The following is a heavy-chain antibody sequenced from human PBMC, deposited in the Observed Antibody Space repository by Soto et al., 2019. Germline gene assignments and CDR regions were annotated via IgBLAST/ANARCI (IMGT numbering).Heavy chain of an antibody. D-gene: IGHD3-9*01. J-gene: IGHJ4*02. V-gene: IGHV3-15*01. CDR3: TTEGSYDILTHFDY. CDR1: GFTFSNAW. CDR2: IKSKTDGGTT. Sequence: GGSLRLSCAASGFTFSNAWMSWVRQAPGKGLEWVGRIKSKTDGGTTDYAAPVKGRFTISRDDSKNTLYLQMNSLKTEDTAVYYCTTEGSYDILTHFDYWGQGTLVTVSS.